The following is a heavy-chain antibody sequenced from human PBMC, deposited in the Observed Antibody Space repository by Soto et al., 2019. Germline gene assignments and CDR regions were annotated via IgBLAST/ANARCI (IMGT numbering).Heavy chain of an antibody. J-gene: IGHJ4*02. Sequence: EVQLVESGGGLVQPGGSLRLSCAVSGFTLSDHFMDWVRQAPGKGLEWVGRTKHKVSSYATEYAASVKGGFTLSRDAPSISLYLHMSSLLSEETAVYYCVAYLSYFVHWGQGTLVSVPS. CDR2: TKHKVSSYAT. CDR1: GFTLSDHF. D-gene: IGHD2-2*01. V-gene: IGHV3-72*01. CDR3: VAYLSYFVH.